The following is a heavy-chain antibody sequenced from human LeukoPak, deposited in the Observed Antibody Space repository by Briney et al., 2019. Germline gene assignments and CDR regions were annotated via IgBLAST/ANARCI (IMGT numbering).Heavy chain of an antibody. V-gene: IGHV3-23*01. CDR1: GFTFSGFS. CDR2: ISGSGGTT. J-gene: IGHJ4*02. CDR3: AKYPTNGYSYYFDY. D-gene: IGHD2-8*01. Sequence: GGSLRLSCAASGFTFSGFSMNWVRQAPGRGLEWVSGISGSGGTTYSADSVRGRFTISRDDSKNTLYLQMNSLRAEDTAVYYCAKYPTNGYSYYFDYWGQGTLVTVSS.